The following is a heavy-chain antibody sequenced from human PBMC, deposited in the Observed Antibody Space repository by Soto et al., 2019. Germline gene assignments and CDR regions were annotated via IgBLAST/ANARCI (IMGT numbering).Heavy chain of an antibody. Sequence: SETLSLTCTVSGGSVSSCSYYWSWIRHRPGKGLEWIGYIYYRGSTNYNPSLKSRVTISVDTSKNQFSLKLSSVTAAETAVYYCARVWCSGGSCYPGWFDPWGQGTLVTVSS. CDR3: ARVWCSGGSCYPGWFDP. CDR1: GGSVSSCSYY. CDR2: IYYRGST. V-gene: IGHV4-61*01. J-gene: IGHJ5*02. D-gene: IGHD2-15*01.